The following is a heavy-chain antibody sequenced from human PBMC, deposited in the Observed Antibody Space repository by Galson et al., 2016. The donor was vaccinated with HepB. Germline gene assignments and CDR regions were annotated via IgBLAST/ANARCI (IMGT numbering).Heavy chain of an antibody. Sequence: SVKVSCKASGYTFSNYDINWVRQATGQGPEWMGFVNPKSGYTVYAQSLQGRVTMTRNTSISTAYMELTSLRSGDTAVYYCARRFRAYNIDVIDVWGQGTMVTVSS. CDR3: ARRFRAYNIDVIDV. V-gene: IGHV1-8*01. CDR2: VNPKSGYT. CDR1: GYTFSNYD. J-gene: IGHJ3*01. D-gene: IGHD5-24*01.